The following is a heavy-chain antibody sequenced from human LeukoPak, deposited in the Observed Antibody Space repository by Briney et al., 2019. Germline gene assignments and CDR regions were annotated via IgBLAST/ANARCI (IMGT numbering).Heavy chain of an antibody. CDR2: ISSSSSTI. D-gene: IGHD1-26*01. V-gene: IGHV3-48*01. Sequence: GGSLRLSCAASGFTFSSYAMSWVRQAPGKGLEWVSYISSSSSTIYYADSVKGRFTISRDNAKNSLYLQMNSLRAEDTAVYYCARGVGATDYWGQGTLVTVSS. J-gene: IGHJ4*02. CDR3: ARGVGATDY. CDR1: GFTFSSYA.